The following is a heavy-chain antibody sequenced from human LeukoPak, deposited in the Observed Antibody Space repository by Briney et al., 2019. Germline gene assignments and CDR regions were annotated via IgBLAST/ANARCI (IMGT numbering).Heavy chain of an antibody. J-gene: IGHJ6*03. V-gene: IGHV4-34*01. D-gene: IGHD3-10*01. CDR1: GGSFSGYY. CDR3: ARRTMVRGVIGVCGYYYYMDV. CDR2: INHSGST. Sequence: SETLSLTCAVYGGSFSGYYWSWIRQPPGKGLEWIGEINHSGSTNYNPSLKSRVTISVDTSKNRFSLKLSSVTAADTAVYYCARRTMVRGVIGVCGYYYYMDVWGKGTTVTVSS.